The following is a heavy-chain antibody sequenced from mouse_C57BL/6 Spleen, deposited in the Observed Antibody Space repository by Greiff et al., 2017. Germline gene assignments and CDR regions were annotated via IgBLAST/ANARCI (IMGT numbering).Heavy chain of an antibody. CDR3: APDYDDAMDY. D-gene: IGHD2-4*01. J-gene: IGHJ4*01. CDR1: GFTFSDYG. Sequence: EVQLVESGGGLVKPGGSLKLSCAASGFTFSDYGMHWVRQAPEKGLEWVAYISSGSSTIYYADTVKGRFTISRDNAKNTLFLQMTSLRSEDTAMYYCAPDYDDAMDYWGQGTSVTVSS. V-gene: IGHV5-17*01. CDR2: ISSGSSTI.